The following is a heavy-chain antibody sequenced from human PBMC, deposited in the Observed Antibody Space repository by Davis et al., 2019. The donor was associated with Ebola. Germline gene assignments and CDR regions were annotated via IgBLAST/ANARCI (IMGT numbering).Heavy chain of an antibody. D-gene: IGHD1-26*01. J-gene: IGHJ6*02. V-gene: IGHV3-11*01. Sequence: GESLKISCAASGFTFSDYYMSWIRQAPGKGLEWVSYITISGDTTQYTDSVKGRFTISRDNAKNSLYLQMNSLRAEDTAVYYCARDPSGSNHQYGLDVWGQGTTVTVSS. CDR1: GFTFSDYY. CDR2: ITISGDTT. CDR3: ARDPSGSNHQYGLDV.